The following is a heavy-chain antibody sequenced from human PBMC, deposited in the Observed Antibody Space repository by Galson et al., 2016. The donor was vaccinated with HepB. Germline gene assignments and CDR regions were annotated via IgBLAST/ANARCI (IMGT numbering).Heavy chain of an antibody. CDR3: ARSGRPPDYVSSWYPLGWFDP. D-gene: IGHD6-13*01. V-gene: IGHV1-3*01. Sequence: HWVRLAPGQRLEWMGWINAGKGDTKYSESFQGRVTITRDTSASTVYMELSSLTFEDTAVYYCARSGRPPDYVSSWYPLGWFDPWGQGTLVTVSS. CDR2: INAGKGDT. J-gene: IGHJ5*02.